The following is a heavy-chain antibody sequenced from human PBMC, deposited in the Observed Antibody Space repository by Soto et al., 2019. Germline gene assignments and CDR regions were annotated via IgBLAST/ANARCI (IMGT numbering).Heavy chain of an antibody. CDR2: IKQDGSEK. D-gene: IGHD6-25*01. V-gene: IGHV3-7*05. J-gene: IGHJ6*02. CDR3: ARERSGGSTIYYYYYGMDV. CDR1: GFTFSSYW. Sequence: GGSLRLSCAASGFTFSSYWMSWVRQAPGKGLEWVANIKQDGSEKYYVDSVKGRFTISRDNAKNSLYLQMNSLRAEDTAVYYCARERSGGSTIYYYYYGMDVWGQGTTVTVSS.